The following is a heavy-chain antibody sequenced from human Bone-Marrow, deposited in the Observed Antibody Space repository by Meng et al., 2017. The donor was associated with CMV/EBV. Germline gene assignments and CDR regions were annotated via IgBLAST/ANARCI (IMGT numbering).Heavy chain of an antibody. CDR2: IRSKGYGGTT. V-gene: IGHV3-49*04. Sequence: GRSLRLSCAASGFTFGDYAMNWVRQAPGKGLEWVGFIRSKGYGGTTEYAASVKGRFTISRDNSKNTLYLQMNSLRAEDTAVYYCAKDSSLGYYGRDVWGQGNTVTVSS. D-gene: IGHD6-13*01. J-gene: IGHJ6*02. CDR3: AKDSSLGYYGRDV. CDR1: GFTFGDYA.